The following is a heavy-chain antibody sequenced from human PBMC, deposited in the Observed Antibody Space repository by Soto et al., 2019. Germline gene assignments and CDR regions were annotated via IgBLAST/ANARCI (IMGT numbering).Heavy chain of an antibody. Sequence: PSETLSLTCAVYGGSFSGYYWSWIRQPPGKGLEWIGEINHSGSTNYNPSLKSRVTISVDTSKNQFSLKLSSVTAADTAVYYCAREKSSSSWYNWFDPWGQGTLVTVSS. D-gene: IGHD6-13*01. CDR1: GGSFSGYY. CDR2: INHSGST. CDR3: AREKSSSSWYNWFDP. J-gene: IGHJ5*02. V-gene: IGHV4-34*01.